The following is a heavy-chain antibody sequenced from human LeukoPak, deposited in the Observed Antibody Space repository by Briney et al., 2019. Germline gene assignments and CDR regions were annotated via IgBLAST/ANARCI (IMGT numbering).Heavy chain of an antibody. CDR2: IYYSGST. J-gene: IGHJ3*02. V-gene: IGHV4-39*07. D-gene: IGHD2-15*01. CDR3: ARGAAYCSGGSCYQDDAFDI. Sequence: SETLSLTCTVSGGSISSSSYYWGWIRQPPGKGLEWIGSIYYSGSTNYNPSLKSRVTISVDTSKNQFSLKLSSVTAADTAVYYCARGAAYCSGGSCYQDDAFDIWGQGTMVTVSS. CDR1: GGSISSSSYY.